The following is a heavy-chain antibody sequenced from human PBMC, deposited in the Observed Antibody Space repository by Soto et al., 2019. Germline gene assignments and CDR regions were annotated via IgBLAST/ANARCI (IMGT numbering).Heavy chain of an antibody. J-gene: IGHJ6*02. CDR3: ARGGPNWDYYFYGMDV. V-gene: IGHV3-13*01. CDR2: FGSAGDI. CDR1: GFTFNNYD. Sequence: PGGSLRLSCAAYGFTFNNYDMLWVRQAPGKGLEWVSTFGSAGDIYYSDSVKGRFTISRDNARNSLYLQMNSLRAADTAVYYCARGGPNWDYYFYGMDVWGQGTTVTVSS. D-gene: IGHD3-16*01.